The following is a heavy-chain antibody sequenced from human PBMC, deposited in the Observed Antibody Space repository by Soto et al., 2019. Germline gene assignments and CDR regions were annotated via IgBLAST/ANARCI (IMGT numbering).Heavy chain of an antibody. J-gene: IGHJ6*02. CDR2: IYPGDSDT. D-gene: IGHD6-13*01. V-gene: IGHV5-51*01. CDR3: ARLQGSSSLDGYGMDV. CDR1: GYSFTSYW. Sequence: PGESLKISCKGSGYSFTSYWIGWVRQMPGKGLEWMGIIYPGDSDTRYSPSFQGQVTISADKSISTAYLQWGSLKASDTAMYYCARLQGSSSLDGYGMDVWGQGTTVTVSS.